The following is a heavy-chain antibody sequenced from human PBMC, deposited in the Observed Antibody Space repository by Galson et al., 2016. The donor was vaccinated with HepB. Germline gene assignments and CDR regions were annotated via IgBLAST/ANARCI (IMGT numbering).Heavy chain of an antibody. CDR1: GYSFTNYW. Sequence: QSGAEVKKPGESLKISCKGSGYSFTNYWIGWVRQMPEKGLEWVGIIYPGDSETRYSPSFQGQVTLSADKSFSTAYLQWSSLKASDTAIYFCARHTVPYYYYYGMDVWGQGTTVTVSS. V-gene: IGHV5-51*01. CDR2: IYPGDSET. CDR3: ARHTVPYYYYYGMDV. D-gene: IGHD4-17*01. J-gene: IGHJ6*02.